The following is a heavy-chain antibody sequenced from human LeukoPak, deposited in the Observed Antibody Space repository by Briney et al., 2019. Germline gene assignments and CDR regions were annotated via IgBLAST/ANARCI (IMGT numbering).Heavy chain of an antibody. CDR1: GGSISISSYY. V-gene: IGHV4-39*01. CDR3: ARVKALDSPFVIVSGTNDY. J-gene: IGHJ4*02. D-gene: IGHD3-10*01. CDR2: IYYSGST. Sequence: SETLSLTCTVSGGSISISSYYWGWIRQPPGKGLEWIGSIYYSGSTYYNPSLKSRVTISVDTSKNQFSLKLSSVTAADTAVYYCARVKALDSPFVIVSGTNDYWGQGTLVTVSS.